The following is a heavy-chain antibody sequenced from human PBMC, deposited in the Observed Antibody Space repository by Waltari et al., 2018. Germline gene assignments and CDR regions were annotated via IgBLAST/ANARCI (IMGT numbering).Heavy chain of an antibody. CDR1: GYSISSGYY. Sequence: QVQLQESGPGLVKPSETLSLTCAVSGYSISSGYYWGCIRQPPGKGLEWIGSIYHSGSTYYNPSLKSRVTISVDTSKNQFSLKLSSVTAADTAVYYCARGLLWFGEFTRDSFDYWGQGTLVTVSS. D-gene: IGHD3-10*01. CDR2: IYHSGST. V-gene: IGHV4-38-2*01. J-gene: IGHJ4*02. CDR3: ARGLLWFGEFTRDSFDY.